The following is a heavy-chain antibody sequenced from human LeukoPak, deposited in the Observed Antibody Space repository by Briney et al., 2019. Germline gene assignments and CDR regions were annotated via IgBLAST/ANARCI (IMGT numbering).Heavy chain of an antibody. CDR2: ISGSGGST. Sequence: GGSLRLSCAASGFTFNAYAMSWVRQAPGKGLEWASSISGSGGSTYYAGSVKGRFTISRDSSRNTLYLQMNSLGAEDTAVYYCASNWRGCSSTTCYGGGLDYWGQGILVTVSS. D-gene: IGHD2-2*01. CDR3: ASNWRGCSSTTCYGGGLDY. V-gene: IGHV3-23*01. J-gene: IGHJ4*02. CDR1: GFTFNAYA.